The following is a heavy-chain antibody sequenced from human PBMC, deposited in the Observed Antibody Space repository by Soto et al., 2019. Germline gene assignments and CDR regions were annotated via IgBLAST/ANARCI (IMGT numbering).Heavy chain of an antibody. D-gene: IGHD6-13*01. CDR3: ARRIAAAGRFDP. V-gene: IGHV4-39*01. J-gene: IGHJ5*02. CDR2: IYYSGST. Sequence: QLQLQESGPGLVKPSETLSLTCTVSGGSISSSSYYWGWIRQPPGKGLEWIGSIYYSGSTYYNPSLKSRVTISIDTFKNLFSLKLSPMTAAGTALYYCARRIAAAGRFDPWGQGTLVTVSS. CDR1: GGSISSSSYY.